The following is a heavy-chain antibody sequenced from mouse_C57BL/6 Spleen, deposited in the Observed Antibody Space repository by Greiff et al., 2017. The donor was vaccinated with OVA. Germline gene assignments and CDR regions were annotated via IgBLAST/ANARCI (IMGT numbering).Heavy chain of an antibody. CDR2: IYPGDGDT. Sequence: VQLQQSGPELVKPGASVKISCKASGYAFSSSWMNWVKQRPGKGLEWIGRIYPGDGDTNYNGKFKGKATLTADKSSSTAYMQLSSLTSEDSAVYFCARSITTGGWYFDVWGTGTTVTVSS. J-gene: IGHJ1*03. D-gene: IGHD1-1*01. CDR3: ARSITTGGWYFDV. V-gene: IGHV1-82*01. CDR1: GYAFSSSW.